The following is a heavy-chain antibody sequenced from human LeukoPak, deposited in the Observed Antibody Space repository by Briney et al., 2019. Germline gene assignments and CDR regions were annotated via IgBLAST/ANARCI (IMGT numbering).Heavy chain of an antibody. CDR3: ASLEPAVMNPH. V-gene: IGHV3-21*01. CDR2: ISSSGTYT. Sequence: PGGSLRLSCAASGFTFSSYAMSWVRQAPGKGLEWVSSISSSGTYTYYAESLKGRFTISRDDANYSLSLQMNSLRAEDTAVYYCASLEPAVMNPHWGQGTLVTVSS. CDR1: GFTFSSYA. D-gene: IGHD2-2*01. J-gene: IGHJ4*02.